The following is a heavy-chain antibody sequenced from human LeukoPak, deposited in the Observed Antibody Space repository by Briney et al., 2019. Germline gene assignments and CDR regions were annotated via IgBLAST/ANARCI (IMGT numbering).Heavy chain of an antibody. Sequence: SETLSLTCTVPGGSISSYYWSWIRQPPGKGPEWIGYIYYSGNTNYNPSLKSRVTISVDTSKNQLALKLSSGTAADTAVYYCARHGAGYSGYENFDYWGQGTLVTVSS. CDR1: GGSISSYY. V-gene: IGHV4-59*08. CDR2: IYYSGNT. CDR3: ARHGAGYSGYENFDY. D-gene: IGHD5-12*01. J-gene: IGHJ4*02.